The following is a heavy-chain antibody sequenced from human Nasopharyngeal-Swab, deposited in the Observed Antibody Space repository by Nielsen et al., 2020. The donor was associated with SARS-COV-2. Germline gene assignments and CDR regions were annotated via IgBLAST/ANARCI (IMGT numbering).Heavy chain of an antibody. J-gene: IGHJ5*02. V-gene: IGHV4-34*01. Sequence: SETLSLTCAVYGGSFSGHQWSWVRQPPGKGLEWIGEVSHGGGTNYNPSLKSRVTISVATSKNQFSLRLTSVTAADTAVYYCAKEGATGWFDPCGQGTLVTVSS. CDR3: AKEGATGWFDP. CDR1: GGSFSGHQ. CDR2: VSHGGGT.